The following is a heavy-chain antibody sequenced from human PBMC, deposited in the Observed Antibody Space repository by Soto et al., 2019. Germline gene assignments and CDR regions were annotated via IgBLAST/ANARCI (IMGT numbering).Heavy chain of an antibody. D-gene: IGHD5-12*01. CDR2: GNGNT. Sequence: GNGNTKYSQKFKCRGTSTRETSASTAYMELSRLRSEDTAVYYCARGPKGQEWLRSFYFDYWGQGTLVTVSS. V-gene: IGHV1-3*01. J-gene: IGHJ4*02. CDR3: ARGPKGQEWLRSFYFDY.